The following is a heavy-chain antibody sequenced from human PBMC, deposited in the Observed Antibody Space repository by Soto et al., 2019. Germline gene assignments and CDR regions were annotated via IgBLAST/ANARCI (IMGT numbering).Heavy chain of an antibody. CDR1: GGTFSSYT. CDR3: ASSYYDFWSGYFRWFDP. V-gene: IGHV1-69*02. Sequence: QVQLVQSGAEVKKPGSSVKVSCKASGGTFSSYTISWVRQAPGQGLEWMGRIIPILGIANYAQKFQGRVTITADKSTSTAYMELSSLRSEYTAVYYCASSYYDFWSGYFRWFDPWGQGTLVTVSS. J-gene: IGHJ5*02. D-gene: IGHD3-3*01. CDR2: IIPILGIA.